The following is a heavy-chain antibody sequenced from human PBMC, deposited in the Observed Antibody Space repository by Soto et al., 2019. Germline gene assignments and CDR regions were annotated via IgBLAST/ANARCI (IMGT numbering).Heavy chain of an antibody. D-gene: IGHD1-20*01. CDR2: ISSSGSTI. CDR3: ATRITGTQDYYYGMDV. CDR1: GFTFSDYY. Sequence: GGSLRLSCAASGFTFSDYYMSWIRQAPGKGLEWVSYISSSGSTIYYADSVKGRFTISRDNAKNSLYLQMNSLRAEDTAVYYCATRITGTQDYYYGMDVWGQGTTVTVSS. J-gene: IGHJ6*02. V-gene: IGHV3-11*01.